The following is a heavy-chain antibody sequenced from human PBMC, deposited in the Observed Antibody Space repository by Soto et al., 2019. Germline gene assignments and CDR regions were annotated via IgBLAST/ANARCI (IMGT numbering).Heavy chain of an antibody. CDR3: ARWRTTGGFDV. CDR2: TSYDGSNN. CDR1: GFTFRSYV. J-gene: IGHJ4*02. V-gene: IGHV3-33*05. D-gene: IGHD3-16*01. Sequence: QVQLVESGGGVVQPGTSLRLSCVGSGFTFRSYVIHWVRQAPGKGLEWVALTSYDGSNNFYGDSVKGRFTISRDNSRNTVELQMNSLRLEDTALYYCARWRTTGGFDVWGQGTLVSVSS.